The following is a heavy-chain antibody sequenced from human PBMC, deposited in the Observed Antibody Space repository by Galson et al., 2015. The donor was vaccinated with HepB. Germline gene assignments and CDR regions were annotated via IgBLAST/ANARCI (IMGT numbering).Heavy chain of an antibody. J-gene: IGHJ4*02. CDR1: GYTFTSYG. CDR3: AREKVKYGSGSYYKDY. Sequence: SVKVSCKASGYTFTSYGISWVRQAPGQGLEWMGWISAYNGNTNYAQKLQGRVTMTTDTSTSTAYMELRSLRSDDTVVYYCAREKVKYGSGSYYKDYWGQGTLVTVSS. CDR2: ISAYNGNT. D-gene: IGHD3-10*01. V-gene: IGHV1-18*01.